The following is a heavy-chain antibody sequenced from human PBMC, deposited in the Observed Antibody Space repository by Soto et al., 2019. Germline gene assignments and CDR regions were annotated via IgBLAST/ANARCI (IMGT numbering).Heavy chain of an antibody. J-gene: IGHJ6*02. CDR1: GYTLTELS. V-gene: IGHV1-24*01. CDR3: ATWNDSVVGATNYYHYYGMDV. CDR2: FDPEDGET. Sequence: ASVKVSCKVSGYTLTELSMHWVRQAPGKGLEWMGGFDPEDGETIYAQKFQGRVTMTEDTSTDTAYMELSSLRSEDTAVYYCATWNDSVVGATNYYHYYGMDVWGQGTTVTVSS. D-gene: IGHD1-26*01.